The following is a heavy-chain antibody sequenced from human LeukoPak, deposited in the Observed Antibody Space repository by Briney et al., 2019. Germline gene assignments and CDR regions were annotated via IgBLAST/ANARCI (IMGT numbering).Heavy chain of an antibody. CDR3: ARAPLDAFDY. CDR1: GFTFSSYA. CDR2: IYSGGST. Sequence: GGSLRLSCAASGFTFSSYAMSWVRQAPGKGLGWVSVIYSGGSTYYADSVKGRFTISRDNSKNTLYLQMNSLRAEDTAVYYCARAPLDAFDYWGQGTLVTVSS. V-gene: IGHV3-53*01. J-gene: IGHJ4*02.